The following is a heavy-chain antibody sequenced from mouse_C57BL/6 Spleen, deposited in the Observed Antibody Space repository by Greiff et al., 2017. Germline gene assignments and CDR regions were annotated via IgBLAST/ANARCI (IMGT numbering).Heavy chain of an antibody. CDR1: GYTFTDYY. CDR2: IYPGSGNT. CDR3: ARGLYYDYDGFAY. V-gene: IGHV1-76*01. D-gene: IGHD2-4*01. Sequence: QVQLKQSGAELVRPGASVKLSCKASGYTFTDYYINWVKQRPGQGLEWIARIYPGSGNTYYNEKFKGKATLTAEKSSSTAYMQLSSLTSEDSAVYFCARGLYYDYDGFAYWGQGTLVTVSA. J-gene: IGHJ3*01.